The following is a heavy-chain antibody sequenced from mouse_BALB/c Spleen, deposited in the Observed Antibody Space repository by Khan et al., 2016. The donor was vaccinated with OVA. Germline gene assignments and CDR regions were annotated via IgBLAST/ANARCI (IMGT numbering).Heavy chain of an antibody. CDR2: LGYSGST. J-gene: IGHJ2*01. Sequence: EVQLVETGPGLVQPSQSLSLTCTFTGYSITSGYGWNWIRQFPGNKLEWMGYLGYSGSTNYTPSLNSRISITRDTSKNQFFLQLNSVTTEDTATYDWARTARIKYWGQGTTLTVSS. V-gene: IGHV3-1*02. D-gene: IGHD1-2*01. CDR3: ARTARIKY. CDR1: GYSITSGYG.